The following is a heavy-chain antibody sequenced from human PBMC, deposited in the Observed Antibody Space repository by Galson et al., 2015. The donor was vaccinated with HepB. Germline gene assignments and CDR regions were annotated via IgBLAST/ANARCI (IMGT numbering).Heavy chain of an antibody. V-gene: IGHV1-69*13. CDR2: IIPIFGTA. Sequence: SVKVSCKASGGTFSSYAISWVRQAPGQGLEWMGGIIPIFGTANYAQKFQGRVTITADESTSTAYMELSSLRSEDTAVYYCARGDRINYDSSGYYFYFQHWGQGTLVTVSS. J-gene: IGHJ1*01. CDR1: GGTFSSYA. CDR3: ARGDRINYDSSGYYFYFQH. D-gene: IGHD3-22*01.